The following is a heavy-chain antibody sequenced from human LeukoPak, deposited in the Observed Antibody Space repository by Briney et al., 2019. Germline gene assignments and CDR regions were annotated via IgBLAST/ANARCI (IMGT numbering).Heavy chain of an antibody. V-gene: IGHV3-21*04. D-gene: IGHD6-6*01. CDR2: VSASSDV. CDR1: GFTFSSYT. Sequence: PGGSLRLSCAASGFTFSSYTMNWVRQAPGKGLQWVSTVSASSDVHYSDSVKGRFTISRDNSNNALYLQMDSLRAEDTAVYYCANWIGSSSRDYWGQGTLVTVSS. CDR3: ANWIGSSSRDY. J-gene: IGHJ4*02.